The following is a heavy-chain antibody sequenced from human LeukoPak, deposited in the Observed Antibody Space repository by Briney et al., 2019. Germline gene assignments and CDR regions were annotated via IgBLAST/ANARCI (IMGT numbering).Heavy chain of an antibody. V-gene: IGHV3-21*01. J-gene: IGHJ1*01. CDR3: TTCYLQH. CDR2: ISGSSKHR. CDR1: GYTFTSYS. D-gene: IGHD4-17*01. Sequence: GASVRVSCKASGYTFTSYSMNWVRQAPGKGLEWVSSISGSSKHRYYADSVKGRFTISRDNAKSSLYLQMNSLRAEDTAVYSVTTCYLQHWGQGTLVTVSS.